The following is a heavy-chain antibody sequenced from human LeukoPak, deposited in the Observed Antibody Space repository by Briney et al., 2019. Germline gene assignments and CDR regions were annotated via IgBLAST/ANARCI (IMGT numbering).Heavy chain of an antibody. J-gene: IGHJ4*02. Sequence: SETLSLTCTVSGGSISSYYWSWIRQPPGKGLEWIGYIYYSGSTNYNPSLKSRVTISVDTSKNQFSLKLSSVTAADTAGYYCATYSGSYEMGSYYFDYWGQGTLVTVSS. CDR1: GGSISSYY. CDR2: IYYSGST. V-gene: IGHV4-59*01. CDR3: ATYSGSYEMGSYYFDY. D-gene: IGHD1-26*01.